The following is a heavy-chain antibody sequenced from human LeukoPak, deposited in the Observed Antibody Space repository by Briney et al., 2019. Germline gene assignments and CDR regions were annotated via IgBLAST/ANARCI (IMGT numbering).Heavy chain of an antibody. D-gene: IGHD2-15*01. V-gene: IGHV3-30-3*01. Sequence: GGSLRLSCVASQLTFTRYSIHWVRQAPGKGLEWVAIISSDGSNKYYADSVKGRFTISRDNAKNSLYLQMNSLRAEDTAVYYCARREVAAEISFGFDYWGQGTLVTVSS. CDR2: ISSDGSNK. CDR1: QLTFTRYS. J-gene: IGHJ4*02. CDR3: ARREVAAEISFGFDY.